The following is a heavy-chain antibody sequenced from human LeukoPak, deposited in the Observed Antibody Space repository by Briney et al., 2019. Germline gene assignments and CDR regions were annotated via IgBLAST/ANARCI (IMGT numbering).Heavy chain of an antibody. V-gene: IGHV4-34*01. CDR1: GGSFSGYY. D-gene: IGHD6-13*01. J-gene: IGHJ6*02. CDR3: ARDLDSSSRRMDV. Sequence: SETLSLTCAVYGGSFSGYYWSWIRQPPGKGLEWIGEINHSGSTNYNPSLKSRVTISVDTSKNQFSLKLSSVTAADTAVYYCARDLDSSSRRMDVWGQGTTVTVS. CDR2: INHSGST.